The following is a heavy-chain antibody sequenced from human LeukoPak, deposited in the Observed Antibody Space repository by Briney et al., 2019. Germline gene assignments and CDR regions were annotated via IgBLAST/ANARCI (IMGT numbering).Heavy chain of an antibody. D-gene: IGHD2-8*01. Sequence: ASVKVSCKASGYTFTSYGISWVRQAPGQGLEWMGWISAYNGNTNYAQKLQGRVTMTTDTSTSTAYMELRSLRSDDTAVYYCARDVRDIVLVVYAGALVNYFDYWGQGTLVTVSS. CDR3: ARDVRDIVLVVYAGALVNYFDY. V-gene: IGHV1-18*01. CDR2: ISAYNGNT. J-gene: IGHJ4*02. CDR1: GYTFTSYG.